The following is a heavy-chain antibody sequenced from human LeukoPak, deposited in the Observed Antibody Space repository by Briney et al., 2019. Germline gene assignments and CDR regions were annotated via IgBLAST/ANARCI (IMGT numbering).Heavy chain of an antibody. CDR3: ARSEMVRGVIIYSGYYGMDV. J-gene: IGHJ6*04. CDR2: IIPIFGTA. Sequence: GASVKVSCKASGGTFSSYAISWVRQAPGQGLEWMGGIIPIFGTANYAQKFQGRVTITADKSTSTAYMELSSLRSGDTAVYYCARSEMVRGVIIYSGYYGMDVWGKGTTVTVSS. CDR1: GGTFSSYA. V-gene: IGHV1-69*06. D-gene: IGHD3-10*01.